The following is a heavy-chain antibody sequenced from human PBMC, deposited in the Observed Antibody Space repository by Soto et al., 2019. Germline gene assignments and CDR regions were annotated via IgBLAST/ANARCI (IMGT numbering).Heavy chain of an antibody. CDR3: ARDVSVYISLSYYGMDV. Sequence: QVQLVESGGGVVQPGRSLRLSCAASGFTFSSYGMYWVRQAPGKGLEWVAVIWYDGSKKYYGDSVKGRFTISRDNSKNTLYLQMSSLRVEDTAVYYCARDVSVYISLSYYGMDVW. CDR2: IWYDGSKK. D-gene: IGHD3-10*01. J-gene: IGHJ6*01. V-gene: IGHV3-33*01. CDR1: GFTFSSYG.